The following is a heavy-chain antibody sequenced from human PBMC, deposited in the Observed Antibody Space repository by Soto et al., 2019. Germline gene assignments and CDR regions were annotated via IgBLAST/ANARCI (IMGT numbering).Heavy chain of an antibody. D-gene: IGHD1-1*01. CDR1: GFPFDEYA. Sequence: EVQLVESGGGLVQPGRSLRLSCAASGFPFDEYAMHWVRQAPGKGLEWVSGISWNSGTIGYADSVKGRFTISRDNAKNSQNLELNSLRAEDTAVYYCTKVRGTYYYYYGMDVWGQGTTVTVYS. V-gene: IGHV3-9*01. CDR3: TKVRGTYYYYYGMDV. J-gene: IGHJ6*02. CDR2: ISWNSGTI.